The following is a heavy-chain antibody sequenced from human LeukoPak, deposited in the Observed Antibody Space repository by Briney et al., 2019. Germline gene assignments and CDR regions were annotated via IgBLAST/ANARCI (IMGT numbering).Heavy chain of an antibody. J-gene: IGHJ4*02. CDR1: GFTVSSNY. D-gene: IGHD3-10*01. Sequence: GGSLRLSCAASGFTVSSNYMSWVRQAPGKGLEWVSVIYSGGSTYYADSVKGRFTISRHNSKNTLYLQMNSLRSEDTAVYYCAREGWGIWFGEFPSGEAIDYWGQGTLVTVSS. V-gene: IGHV3-53*04. CDR2: IYSGGST. CDR3: AREGWGIWFGEFPSGEAIDY.